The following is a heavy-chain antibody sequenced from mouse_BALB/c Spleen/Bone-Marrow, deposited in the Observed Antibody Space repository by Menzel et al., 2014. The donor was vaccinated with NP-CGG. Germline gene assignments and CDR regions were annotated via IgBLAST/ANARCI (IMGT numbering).Heavy chain of an antibody. Sequence: DVQLQESGAEVVKPGASVKLSCTASGFNIKDTHIHWVKQRPEQGLEWIGMIDPAKGNTKYDPKFQGKATITSDTSSNTAYRQLSSLTSEDTAVYDCPRDYGRTAWFAYWGQGTLVTVSA. CDR2: IDPAKGNT. CDR1: GFNIKDTH. D-gene: IGHD1-1*01. CDR3: PRDYGRTAWFAY. V-gene: IGHV14-3*02. J-gene: IGHJ3*01.